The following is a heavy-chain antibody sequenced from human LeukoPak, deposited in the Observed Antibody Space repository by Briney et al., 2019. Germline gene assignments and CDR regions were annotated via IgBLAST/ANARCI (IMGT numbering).Heavy chain of an antibody. CDR2: IRSDGYHT. CDR1: GFLFDDHD. D-gene: IGHD1-26*01. CDR3: AKPSGSGVDY. J-gene: IGHJ4*02. Sequence: GGSLRLSCGASGFLFDDHDMHWVRQAPGKGLEWVAFIRSDGYHTYYADSVKGRFTITRGNFKNTLYLQMNSLRLEDMAVYYCAKPSGSGVDYWGRGTRVTVSS. V-gene: IGHV3-30*02.